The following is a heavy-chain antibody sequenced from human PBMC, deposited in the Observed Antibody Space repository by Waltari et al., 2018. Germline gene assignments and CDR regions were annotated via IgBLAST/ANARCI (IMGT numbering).Heavy chain of an antibody. V-gene: IGHV3-23*03. CDR3: AKAYCSGGSCYFDY. D-gene: IGHD2-15*01. J-gene: IGHJ4*02. CDR1: GFTFSSYA. Sequence: EVQLLASGGGLVQPGGSLRLSCAASGFTFSSYAMSWVSQAPGKGLEWVSVIYSGGSTYYADSVKGRFTISRDNSKNTLYLQMNSLRAEDTAVYYCAKAYCSGGSCYFDYWGQGTLVTVSS. CDR2: IYSGGST.